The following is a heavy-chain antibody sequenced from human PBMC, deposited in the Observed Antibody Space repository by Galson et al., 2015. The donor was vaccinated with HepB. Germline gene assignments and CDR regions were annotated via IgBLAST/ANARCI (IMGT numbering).Heavy chain of an antibody. CDR1: GDSVSSNSAA. V-gene: IGHV6-1*01. Sequence: CAIPGDSVSSNSAAWNWIRQSPSRGLEWLGRTFYRSKWYSDYAISVKSRMTIRPDTSKNQVSLQLNSVTPEDTAVYYCVKSNYTRLDNWGQGTLVTVSS. D-gene: IGHD1-7*01. J-gene: IGHJ4*02. CDR2: TFYRSKWYS. CDR3: VKSNYTRLDN.